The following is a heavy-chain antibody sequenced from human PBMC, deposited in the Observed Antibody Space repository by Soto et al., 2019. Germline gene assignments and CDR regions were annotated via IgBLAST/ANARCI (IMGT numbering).Heavy chain of an antibody. Sequence: GESLKISCKGSGYSFTSYWISWVRQMPGKGLEWMGRIDPSDSYTNYSPSFQGHVTISADKSISTAYLQWSSLKASDTAMYYCARVGYCSGGSCYSFAPYHYYGMDVWGQGTTVTVSS. CDR2: IDPSDSYT. V-gene: IGHV5-10-1*01. CDR1: GYSFTSYW. D-gene: IGHD2-15*01. CDR3: ARVGYCSGGSCYSFAPYHYYGMDV. J-gene: IGHJ6*02.